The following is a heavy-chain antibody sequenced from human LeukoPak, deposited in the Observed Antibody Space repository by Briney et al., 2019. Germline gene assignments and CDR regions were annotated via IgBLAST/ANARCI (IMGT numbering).Heavy chain of an antibody. CDR2: IIPILGIA. J-gene: IGHJ4*02. CDR1: GGTFSSYT. V-gene: IGHV1-69*02. CDR3: ARGSVDLRSGWYWLY. Sequence: GASVKVSCKASGGTFSSYTISWVRQAPGQGLEWMGRIIPILGIANYAQKFQGRVTITADKSTSTAYMELSSLRSEDTAVYYCARGSVDLRSGWYWLYWGQGSLVTVSS. D-gene: IGHD6-19*01.